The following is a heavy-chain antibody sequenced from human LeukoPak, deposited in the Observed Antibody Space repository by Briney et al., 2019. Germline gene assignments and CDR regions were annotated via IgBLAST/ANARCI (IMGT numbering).Heavy chain of an antibody. CDR3: AKDRENSGSYYFDY. Sequence: PGGSLRLSCAASGFTFSSYGMQWGRQARGKGVEWVAVISYDGSNKYYADSVKGRFTISRDNSKNTLYLQMNSLRAEDTAVYYCAKDRENSGSYYFDYWGQGTLVTVSS. CDR1: GFTFSSYG. CDR2: ISYDGSNK. D-gene: IGHD1-26*01. J-gene: IGHJ4*02. V-gene: IGHV3-30*18.